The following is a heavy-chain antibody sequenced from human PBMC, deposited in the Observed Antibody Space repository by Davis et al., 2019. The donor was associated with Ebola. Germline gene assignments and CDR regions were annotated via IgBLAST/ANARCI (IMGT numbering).Heavy chain of an antibody. CDR3: ATFTSIAARGRNWFDP. CDR2: ISSSGSTI. J-gene: IGHJ5*02. V-gene: IGHV3-48*03. Sequence: GESLKISCAASGFTFSSYEMNWVRQAPGKGLEWVSYISSSGSTIYYADSVKGRFTISRDNAKNSLYLQMNSLRAEDTAVYYCATFTSIAARGRNWFDPWGQGTLVTVSS. CDR1: GFTFSSYE. D-gene: IGHD6-6*01.